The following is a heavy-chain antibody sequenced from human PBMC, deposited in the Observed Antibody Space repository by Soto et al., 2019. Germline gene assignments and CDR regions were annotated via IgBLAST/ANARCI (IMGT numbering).Heavy chain of an antibody. CDR3: ASFTLPP. J-gene: IGHJ5*02. CDR2: IGGDGSEK. Sequence: EMQLVESGGGLVQPGESLRLSCAASGFTFSSHWMSWVRQAPGKGLEWVANIGGDGSEKYYVDSVKGRFTISRDNAKNSLYLQMNSLRAEDTAVYYCASFTLPPCGQGTLVTVSS. V-gene: IGHV3-7*03. CDR1: GFTFSSHW.